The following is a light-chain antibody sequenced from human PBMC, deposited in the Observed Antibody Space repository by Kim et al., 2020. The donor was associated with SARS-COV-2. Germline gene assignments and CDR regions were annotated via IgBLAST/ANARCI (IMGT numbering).Light chain of an antibody. Sequence: SSELTQDPAVSVALGQTVRLTCQGASLRNYYATWDQQRPGQAPVLVLYCKYNRPSGIPDRFSGSASGNPASLTITGAQAEDEADYYCNSRDSSGDHVVFGGGTKLTVL. CDR1: SLRNYY. CDR3: NSRDSSGDHVV. CDR2: CKY. J-gene: IGLJ3*02. V-gene: IGLV3-19*01.